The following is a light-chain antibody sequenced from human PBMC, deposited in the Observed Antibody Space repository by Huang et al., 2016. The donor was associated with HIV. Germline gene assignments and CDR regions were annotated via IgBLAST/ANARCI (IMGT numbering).Light chain of an antibody. Sequence: DIQMTQSPSSLSASVRDRVTITCQASQDISNYLSWYQQKPGKAPKLLIYDASNLETGVPSRFSGSGSGTDFTFTISSLQPEDVATYYCQQYDDLPFSFGPGTKVDLK. CDR3: QQYDDLPFS. CDR2: DAS. V-gene: IGKV1-33*01. J-gene: IGKJ3*01. CDR1: QDISNY.